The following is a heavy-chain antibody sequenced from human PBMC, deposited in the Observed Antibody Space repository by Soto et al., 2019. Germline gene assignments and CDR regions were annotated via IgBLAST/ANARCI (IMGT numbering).Heavy chain of an antibody. CDR2: ISGSSQTI. J-gene: IGHJ4*02. V-gene: IGHV3-48*02. CDR1: GFIFNTYS. Sequence: PGVSLRLSCAASGFIFNTYSMNWVRQAPGKGLEWVSYISGSSQTIFYADSVRGRFTISRDNANNSTYLQMVSLRDEDTAVYYCARTLSWRRGPFDSWGQGTLVTVSS. CDR3: ARTLSWRRGPFDS. D-gene: IGHD2-15*01.